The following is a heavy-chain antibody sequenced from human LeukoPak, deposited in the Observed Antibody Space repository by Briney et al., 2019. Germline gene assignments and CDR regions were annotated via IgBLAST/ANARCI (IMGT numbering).Heavy chain of an antibody. Sequence: GESLKISCEASGYRFPNYWIGWARQMPGKGLEWMGIIYPGDSDTRYSPSFQGRVTISADKSITTAYLQWSSLEASDTAMYYCATTLRLGELSLWGQGTLVTVSS. CDR2: IYPGDSDT. CDR3: ATTLRLGELSL. D-gene: IGHD3-16*02. V-gene: IGHV5-51*01. CDR1: GYRFPNYW. J-gene: IGHJ4*02.